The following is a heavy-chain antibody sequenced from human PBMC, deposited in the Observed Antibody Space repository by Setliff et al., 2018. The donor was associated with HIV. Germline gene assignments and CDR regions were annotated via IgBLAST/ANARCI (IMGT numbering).Heavy chain of an antibody. Sequence: GASVKVSCKASGYTFTNYAMHWVRQAPGQRLEWMGWINAGNGNTKYSQKIQGRVTITRDTSASTAYMELSSLRSEDTAVYYCARHSGGSFYNFWSGDYYYYGMDVWGQGTTVTVSS. J-gene: IGHJ6*02. V-gene: IGHV1-3*01. CDR2: INAGNGNT. CDR3: ARHSGGSFYNFWSGDYYYYGMDV. CDR1: GYTFTNYA. D-gene: IGHD3-3*01.